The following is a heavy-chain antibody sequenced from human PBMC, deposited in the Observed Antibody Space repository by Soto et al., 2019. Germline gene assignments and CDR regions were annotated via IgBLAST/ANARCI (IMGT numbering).Heavy chain of an antibody. D-gene: IGHD3-22*01. CDR2: ISYDGSDK. J-gene: IGHJ4*02. Sequence: GGSLRLSCAASGFTFSSYAMHWVRQAPGKGLEWVALISYDGSDKDYADSVKGRFTISRDNSRNTLFLQMNSLRAEDTAVYYCARTYYYDSRGYYYNFYWGQGTLVTVSS. V-gene: IGHV3-30-3*01. CDR3: ARTYYYDSRGYYYNFY. CDR1: GFTFSSYA.